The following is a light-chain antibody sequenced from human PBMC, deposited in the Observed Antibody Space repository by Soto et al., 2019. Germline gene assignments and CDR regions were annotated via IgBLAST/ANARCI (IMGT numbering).Light chain of an antibody. V-gene: IGLV2-14*01. Sequence: SVLTQPASVSGSPRQAITISCTGTSSDVGGYNYVSWYQQHPGKAPKLMIYDVSNRPSGVSNRFSGSKSGNTASPTISGLQAEDEADYYCSSYTSSSTLEGVFGTGTKVTVL. CDR3: SSYTSSSTLEGV. CDR2: DVS. J-gene: IGLJ1*01. CDR1: SSDVGGYNY.